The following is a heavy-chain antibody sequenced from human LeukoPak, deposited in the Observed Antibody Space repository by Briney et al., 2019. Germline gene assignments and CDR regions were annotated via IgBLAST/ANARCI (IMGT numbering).Heavy chain of an antibody. V-gene: IGHV1-2*02. Sequence: GASVKVSCKASGYIFTGYYMHWVRQAPGQGLEWMGWIYPNSGGTRYAQKFQGRVTMTRDTSISTAYMELSGLTSDDTAVFYCARDLATTSTWEFDYWGQGTLASVSS. J-gene: IGHJ4*02. CDR1: GYIFTGYY. CDR3: ARDLATTSTWEFDY. D-gene: IGHD1-26*01. CDR2: IYPNSGGT.